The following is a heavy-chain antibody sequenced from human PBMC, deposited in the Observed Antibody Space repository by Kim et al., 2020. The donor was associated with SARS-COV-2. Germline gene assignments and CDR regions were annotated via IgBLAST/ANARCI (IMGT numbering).Heavy chain of an antibody. D-gene: IGHD2-2*01. CDR2: IIPIFGTA. CDR1: GGTFNTYA. Sequence: SVKVSCKASGGTFNTYAISWVRQAPGQGLEWMGGIIPIFGTASYAQKFQGRVTITAHESTTTAYIELSSLRSEDTAVYYCAREGSSSLSVDYFYGMDVWGQGTTVTVSS. J-gene: IGHJ6*02. CDR3: AREGSSSLSVDYFYGMDV. V-gene: IGHV1-69*13.